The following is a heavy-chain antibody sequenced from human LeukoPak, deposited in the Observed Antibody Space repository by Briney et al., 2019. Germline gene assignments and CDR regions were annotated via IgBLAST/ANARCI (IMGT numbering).Heavy chain of an antibody. CDR1: GFTFSSYG. V-gene: IGHV3-33*01. D-gene: IGHD6-13*01. CDR2: IWYDGSNK. Sequence: GGSLRLSCAASGFTFSSYGMHWVRQAPGKGLEWVAVIWYDGSNKYYADSVRGRFTISRDNSKNTLYLQMNSLRAEDTAVYYCARGTAAAGSAFDIWGQGTMVTVSS. J-gene: IGHJ3*02. CDR3: ARGTAAAGSAFDI.